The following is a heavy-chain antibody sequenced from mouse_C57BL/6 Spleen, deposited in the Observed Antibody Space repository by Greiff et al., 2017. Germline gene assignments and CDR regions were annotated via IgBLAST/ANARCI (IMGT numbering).Heavy chain of an antibody. J-gene: IGHJ3*01. CDR2: INPYNGGT. D-gene: IGHD1-1*01. CDR3: ARKGYGSNPFAY. Sequence: VQLQQSGPVLVKPGASVKMSCKASGYTFTDYYMNWVKQSHGKSLEWIGVINPYNGGTSYNQKFKGKATLTVDKSSSTAYMELNSLTSEDSAVYYCARKGYGSNPFAYWGQGTLVTVAA. V-gene: IGHV1-19*01. CDR1: GYTFTDYY.